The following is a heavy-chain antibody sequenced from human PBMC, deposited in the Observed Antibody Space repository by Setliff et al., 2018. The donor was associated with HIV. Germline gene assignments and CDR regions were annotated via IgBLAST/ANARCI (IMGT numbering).Heavy chain of an antibody. V-gene: IGHV2-70*11. CDR1: GGSISSGGYY. D-gene: IGHD2-2*01. CDR2: IAWTDAK. Sequence: TLSLTCTVSGGSISSGGYYWNWIHQPPGKALEWLARIAWTDAKDYNTSLKTRLTVSWDTSKNQVVLTMTNMDPVDTGTYYCARIYGLSPPVWGQGTQVTVSS. CDR3: ARIYGLSPPV. J-gene: IGHJ4*02.